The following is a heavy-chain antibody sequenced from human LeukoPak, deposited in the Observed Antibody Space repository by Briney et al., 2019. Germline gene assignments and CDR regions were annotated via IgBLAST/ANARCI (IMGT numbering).Heavy chain of an antibody. Sequence: SETLSLTCTVSGDSLNSYYWSWIRLPAGKGLEWIGRISTSGSTYYNPSLKSRVTISVDTSKNQFSLKLSSVTAADTAVYYCARGPRYSYGWGYFDYWGQGTLVTVSS. V-gene: IGHV4-4*07. CDR1: GDSLNSYY. CDR3: ARGPRYSYGWGYFDY. CDR2: ISTSGST. D-gene: IGHD5-18*01. J-gene: IGHJ4*02.